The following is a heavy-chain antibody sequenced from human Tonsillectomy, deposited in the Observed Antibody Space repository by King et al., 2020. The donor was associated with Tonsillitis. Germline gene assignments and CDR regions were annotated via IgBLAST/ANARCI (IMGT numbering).Heavy chain of an antibody. D-gene: IGHD3-22*01. CDR1: GGSISSSSYY. J-gene: IGHJ4*02. V-gene: IGHV4-39*01. Sequence: QLQESGPGLVKPPETLSLTCTVSGGSISSSSYYWGWIRQPPGKGLEWIGSIYYSGSTYYNPSLKSRVTMSVDTSNNQFSLKLSSVTAADTAVYYCARGSRLGIYYFDYWGQGTLVTVSS. CDR2: IYYSGST. CDR3: ARGSRLGIYYFDY.